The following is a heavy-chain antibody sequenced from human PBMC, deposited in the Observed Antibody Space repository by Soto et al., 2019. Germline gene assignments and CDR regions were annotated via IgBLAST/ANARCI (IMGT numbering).Heavy chain of an antibody. CDR3: ARGGVGRYCSSTSCYTSVFDY. CDR2: INSDGSST. Sequence: EVQLVESGGGLVQPGGSLRLSCAASGFTFSSYWMHWVRQAPGKGLVWVSRINSDGSSTSYADSVKGRFTISRDNAKNTLYLQMNSLRAEDMAVYYCARGGVGRYCSSTSCYTSVFDYWGQGTLVTVSS. V-gene: IGHV3-74*01. D-gene: IGHD2-2*02. J-gene: IGHJ4*02. CDR1: GFTFSSYW.